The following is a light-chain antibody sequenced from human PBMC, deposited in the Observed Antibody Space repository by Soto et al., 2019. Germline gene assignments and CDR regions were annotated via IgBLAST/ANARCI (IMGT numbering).Light chain of an antibody. CDR2: YDS. CDR3: QVWDSSSDHFV. J-gene: IGLJ1*01. V-gene: IGLV3-21*04. Sequence: SYELTQPSSVSVAPGKTAGITCGGNNIGSKSVHWYQQKPGQAPVLVIYYDSDRPSGIPERFSGSNSGNTAPLTISRVEAGDEADYYCQVWDSSSDHFVFGTGTKLTVL. CDR1: NIGSKS.